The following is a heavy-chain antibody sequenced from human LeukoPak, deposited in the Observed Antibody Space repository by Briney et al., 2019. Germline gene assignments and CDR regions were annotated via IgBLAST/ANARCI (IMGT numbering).Heavy chain of an antibody. D-gene: IGHD1-26*01. CDR2: IYSGGNT. Sequence: PGGSLRLSCAASGFSVSNTYMSWVRQAPGKGLEWVSIIYSGGNTYYADSVKGRFTISRDNSKNTLYLQMSSLRAEDTAVYYCAKNVVGTTDWGQGTLVTVSS. CDR1: GFSVSNTY. J-gene: IGHJ1*01. V-gene: IGHV3-53*01. CDR3: AKNVVGTTD.